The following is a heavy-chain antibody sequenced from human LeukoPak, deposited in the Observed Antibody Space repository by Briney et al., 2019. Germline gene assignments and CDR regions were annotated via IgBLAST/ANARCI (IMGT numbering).Heavy chain of an antibody. J-gene: IGHJ4*02. D-gene: IGHD3-10*01. CDR2: INPNTGGR. Sequence: ASVKVSCKASGYTFTGYYMHWMRQAPGQGLEWMGWINPNTGGRSSAQKFQGRVTMTSDTSISTAYMELSSQRSDDTAMYYCARAILGGGSGDFDYWGQGTLVTVSS. V-gene: IGHV1-2*02. CDR3: ARAILGGGSGDFDY. CDR1: GYTFTGYY.